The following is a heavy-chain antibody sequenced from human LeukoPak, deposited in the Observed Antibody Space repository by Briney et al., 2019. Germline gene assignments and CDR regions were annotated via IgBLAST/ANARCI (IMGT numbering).Heavy chain of an antibody. V-gene: IGHV1-2*02. D-gene: IGHD5-24*01. CDR3: ASSRDGYNLGY. CDR1: GYTFTGYY. J-gene: IGHJ4*02. CDR2: INPNRGGT. Sequence: ASVKVSCEASGYTFTGYYMHWVRQAPGQGLEWMGWINPNRGGTNYAQKFQGRFTMTRDTSISTAYMELSRLRSDDTAVYYCASSRDGYNLGYWGQGTLVTVSS.